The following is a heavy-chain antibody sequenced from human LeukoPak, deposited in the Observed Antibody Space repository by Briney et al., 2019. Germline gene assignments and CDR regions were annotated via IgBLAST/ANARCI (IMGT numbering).Heavy chain of an antibody. D-gene: IGHD3-10*01. CDR2: IDSDGSTT. CDR1: GFTFSSYW. Sequence: GGSLRLSCAASGFTFSSYWMHWVRQAPGKGLVWVSRIDSDGSTTSYADSVKGRFTISRDNAKNSLYLQMNSLRSDDTALYYCARAPISGSYSQYFYMDVWGKGTTVTISS. J-gene: IGHJ6*03. CDR3: ARAPISGSYSQYFYMDV. V-gene: IGHV3-74*01.